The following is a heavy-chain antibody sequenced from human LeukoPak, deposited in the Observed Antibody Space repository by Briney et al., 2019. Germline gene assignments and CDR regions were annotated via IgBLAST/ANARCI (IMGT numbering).Heavy chain of an antibody. CDR3: ARDLWHDYGDYGFIGWFDP. CDR1: GYTFTSYG. D-gene: IGHD4-17*01. CDR2: ISAYNGNT. J-gene: IGHJ5*02. Sequence: ASVKVSCTASGYTFTSYGISWVRQAPGQGLEWMGWISAYNGNTNYAQKLQGRATMTTDTSTSTAYMELRSLRSDDTAVYYCARDLWHDYGDYGFIGWFDPWGQGTLVTVSS. V-gene: IGHV1-18*01.